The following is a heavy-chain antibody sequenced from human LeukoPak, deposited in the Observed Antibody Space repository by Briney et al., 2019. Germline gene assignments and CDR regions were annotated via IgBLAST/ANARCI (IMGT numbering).Heavy chain of an antibody. Sequence: GGSLRLSYAASGFTFSSYAMSWVRQASGKGLEWVSAISGSGGSTYYADSVKGRFTISRDNSKNTLYLQMNSLRAEDTAVYYCASRPPYYYYGMDVWGQGTTVTVSS. CDR3: ASRPPYYYYGMDV. CDR1: GFTFSSYA. J-gene: IGHJ6*02. CDR2: ISGSGGST. V-gene: IGHV3-23*01.